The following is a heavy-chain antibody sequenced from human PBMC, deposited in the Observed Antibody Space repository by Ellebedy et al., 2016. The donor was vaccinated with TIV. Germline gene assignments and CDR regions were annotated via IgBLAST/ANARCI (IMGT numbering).Heavy chain of an antibody. Sequence: HTGGSLRLSCAASGFTFSSNWMHWVRQAPGKGLVWVSRINSDGRGTSYADSVKGRFTISRDNAKNTLSLQMNSLSAEDTAVYYCARANYYGSGEADYWGQGTLVTVSS. CDR3: ARANYYGSGEADY. J-gene: IGHJ4*02. V-gene: IGHV3-74*01. CDR1: GFTFSSNW. D-gene: IGHD3-10*01. CDR2: INSDGRGT.